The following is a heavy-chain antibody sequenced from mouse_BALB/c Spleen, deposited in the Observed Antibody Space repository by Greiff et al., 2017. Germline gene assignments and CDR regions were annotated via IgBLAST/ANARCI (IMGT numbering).Heavy chain of an antibody. CDR2: ISSGGSYT. D-gene: IGHD2-14*01. Sequence: DVQLVESGGDLVKPGGSLKLSCAAPGFTFSSYGMSWVRQTPDKRLEWVATISSGGSYTYYPDSVKGRFTISRDNAKNTLYLQMSSLKSEDTAMYYCARRDYRAMDYWGQGTSVTVSS. J-gene: IGHJ4*01. CDR1: GFTFSSYG. CDR3: ARRDYRAMDY. V-gene: IGHV5-6*01.